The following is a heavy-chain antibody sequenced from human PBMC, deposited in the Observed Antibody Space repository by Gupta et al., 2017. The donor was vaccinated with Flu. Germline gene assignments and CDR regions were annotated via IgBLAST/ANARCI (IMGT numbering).Heavy chain of an antibody. CDR1: GFKFDNYV. V-gene: IGHV3-9*01. CDR2: ISWNSVNT. D-gene: IGHD4-23*01. J-gene: IGHJ2*01. Sequence: EVQLVESGGGLAQPGRSLRLSCAVSGFKFDNYVMHWVRQAPGKGLEWVSGISWNSVNTGYADSVKGRCTISRDNAKNSLSLQMNNLRPEDTAFYYCAKDGVPRGNSLHWYFDLWGRGTLVTVSS. CDR3: AKDGVPRGNSLHWYFDL.